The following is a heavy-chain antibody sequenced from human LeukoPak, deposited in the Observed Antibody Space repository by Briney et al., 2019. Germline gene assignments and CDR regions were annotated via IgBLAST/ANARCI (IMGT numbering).Heavy chain of an antibody. CDR3: ARHSRGPAAGPAFDY. CDR2: IYYSGST. J-gene: IGHJ4*02. D-gene: IGHD6-13*01. V-gene: IGHV4-39*01. CDR1: GGSISSSTYY. Sequence: SETLSLTCTVSGGSISSSTYYWGWIRQPPGKGLEWIGSIYYSGSTYYDPSLKSRVTISVDTSKNQFSLSSVTAADTAVYYCARHSRGPAAGPAFDYWGQGTLVTVSS.